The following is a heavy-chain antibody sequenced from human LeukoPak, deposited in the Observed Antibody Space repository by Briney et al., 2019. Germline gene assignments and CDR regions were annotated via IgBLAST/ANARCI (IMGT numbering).Heavy chain of an antibody. D-gene: IGHD6-13*01. CDR3: ARDLGYSSSWYGC. Sequence: SVKVSCKASGYSFTGYYIHWVRQAPGQGLEWMGWISAYNGNTNYAQKLQGRVTMTTDTSTSTAYMELRSLRSDDTAIYYCARDLGYSSSWYGCWGQGTLVTVSS. J-gene: IGHJ4*02. CDR1: GYSFTGYY. CDR2: ISAYNGNT. V-gene: IGHV1-18*04.